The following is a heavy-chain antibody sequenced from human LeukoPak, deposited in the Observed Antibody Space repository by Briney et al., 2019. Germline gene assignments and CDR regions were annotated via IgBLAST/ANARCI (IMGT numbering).Heavy chain of an antibody. J-gene: IGHJ6*03. D-gene: IGHD3-3*01. Sequence: PGGSLRLSCAASGFSVSSNYLSWVRQAPGKGLEWVSSISNTGSNTYYADSVKGRFTISRDNSKNTLSLQMNSLTAEDTAVYYCAARRGYYHYMDVWGKGTTVTVSS. CDR1: GFSVSSNY. CDR3: AARRGYYHYMDV. V-gene: IGHV3-23*01. CDR2: ISNTGSNT.